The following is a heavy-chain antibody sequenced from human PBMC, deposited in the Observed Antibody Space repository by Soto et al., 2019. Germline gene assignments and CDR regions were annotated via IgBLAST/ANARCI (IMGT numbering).Heavy chain of an antibody. V-gene: IGHV4-59*01. CDR1: GGSISTYY. CDR2: IYYTGST. J-gene: IGHJ6*02. D-gene: IGHD5-12*01. Sequence: SETLSLTCTVSGGSISTYYWSWIRQPPGKGLDWIGYIYYTGSTNYNPSLKTRVAISMDTSKNQFSLNLSSVTAADTAVYYCAGDGYNSWFERKYYYYGMDVWGQGTTVTVSS. CDR3: AGDGYNSWFERKYYYYGMDV.